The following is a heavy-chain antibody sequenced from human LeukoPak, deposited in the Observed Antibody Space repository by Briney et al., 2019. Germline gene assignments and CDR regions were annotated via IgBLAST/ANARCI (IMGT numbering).Heavy chain of an antibody. CDR1: GGTFSSYA. D-gene: IGHD7-27*01. V-gene: IGHV1-69*04. CDR2: IIPILGIA. Sequence: ASVKVSCKASGGTFSSYAISWVRQAPGQGLEWMGRIIPILGIANYAQKFQGGVTITADKSTSTAYMELSSLRSEDTAVYYCARGPLGPVWTFDYWGQGTLVTVSS. CDR3: ARGPLGPVWTFDY. J-gene: IGHJ4*02.